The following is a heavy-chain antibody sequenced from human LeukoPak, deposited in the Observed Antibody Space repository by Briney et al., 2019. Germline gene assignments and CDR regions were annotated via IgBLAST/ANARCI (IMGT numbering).Heavy chain of an antibody. CDR1: GFTFSDYY. D-gene: IGHD1-26*01. J-gene: IGHJ6*02. V-gene: IGHV3-11*06. CDR3: AKIGGSLYYYYGMDV. Sequence: GGSLRLSCAASGFTFSDYYMSRIRQAPGKGLEWLSYISSSNTYTNYADSVKGRFTISRDNAKNSLYLQMSSLGAEDTAVYYCAKIGGSLYYYYGMDVWGRGTTVTVSS. CDR2: ISSSNTYT.